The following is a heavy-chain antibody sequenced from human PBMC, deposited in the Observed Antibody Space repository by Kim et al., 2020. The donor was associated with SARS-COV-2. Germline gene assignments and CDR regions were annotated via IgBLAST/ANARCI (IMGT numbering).Heavy chain of an antibody. CDR1: GYTFTSYG. J-gene: IGHJ6*03. V-gene: IGHV1-18*01. D-gene: IGHD6-19*01. CDR2: ISAYNGNT. Sequence: ASVKVSCKASGYTFTSYGISWVRQAPGQGLEWMGWISAYNGNTNYAQKLQGRVTMTTDTSTSTAYMELRSLRSDDTAVYYCASSYSSGWYHFRGLAADYMDVWGKGTTVTVSS. CDR3: ASSYSSGWYHFRGLAADYMDV.